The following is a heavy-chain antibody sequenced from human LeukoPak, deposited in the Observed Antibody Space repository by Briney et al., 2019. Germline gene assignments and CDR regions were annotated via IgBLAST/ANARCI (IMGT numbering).Heavy chain of an antibody. CDR1: GYTFTGYY. V-gene: IGHV1-2*02. D-gene: IGHD4-11*01. CDR2: INPNSGGT. CDR3: ARERLQNYNWFDP. J-gene: IGHJ5*02. Sequence: GASVKVSCKASGYTFTGYYMHWVRQAPGQGLEWMGWINPNSGGTNYAQKFQGRVTMTRDTSISTAYMELSRLRSDGTAVYYCARERLQNYNWFDPWGQGTLVTVSS.